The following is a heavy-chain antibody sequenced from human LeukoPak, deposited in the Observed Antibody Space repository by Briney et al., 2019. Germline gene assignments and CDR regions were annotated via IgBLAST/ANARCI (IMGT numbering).Heavy chain of an antibody. CDR3: ASSLVRADMVTGIDY. J-gene: IGHJ4*02. D-gene: IGHD5-18*01. CDR1: GGSFSGYY. V-gene: IGHV4-34*01. Sequence: SETPSLTCAVYGGSFSGYYWIWIRQPPGKGLEWIGEINRSGSTTYNPSLKSRVTISLDTSKNQFSLKLSSVTAADTAVYYCASSLVRADMVTGIDYWGQGTLVTVSS. CDR2: INRSGST.